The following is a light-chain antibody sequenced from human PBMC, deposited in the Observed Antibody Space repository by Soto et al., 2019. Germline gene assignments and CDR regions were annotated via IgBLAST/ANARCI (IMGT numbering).Light chain of an antibody. V-gene: IGKV3-11*01. CDR3: QQRSKWPLT. CDR1: QTISTY. J-gene: IGKJ4*01. Sequence: EIVWTQSPATLSLSPGERATLSCRASQTISTYLAWYQQKPGQAPRLLIYDTSNKATGIPARFSGSGSGTDFTLTISSLEPEDFAVYYCQQRSKWPLTFGGGTKVDIK. CDR2: DTS.